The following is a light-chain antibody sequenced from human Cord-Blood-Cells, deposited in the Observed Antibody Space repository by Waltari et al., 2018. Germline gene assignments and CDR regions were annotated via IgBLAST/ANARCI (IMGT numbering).Light chain of an antibody. J-gene: IGLJ3*02. V-gene: IGLV2-23*01. CDR1: SSDVGSYNL. Sequence: QSALTQPASVSGSPGQSINISYTGTSSDVGSYNLVSGYQQHPGKAPKLMIYEGSKRPSGVSNRCSGSKSGNTASLTISGLQAEDEADYYCCSYAGSSTWVFGGGTKLTVL. CDR3: CSYAGSSTWV. CDR2: EGS.